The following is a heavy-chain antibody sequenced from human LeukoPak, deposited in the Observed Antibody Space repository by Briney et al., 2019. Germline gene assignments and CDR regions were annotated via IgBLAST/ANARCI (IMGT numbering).Heavy chain of an antibody. CDR3: ASSSGRYID. J-gene: IGHJ4*02. V-gene: IGHV3-21*01. D-gene: IGHD6-19*01. CDR2: ITPSSSYI. Sequence: GESLRLSCAASGFTFSSYSMNWVRQAPGKGLEWVSSITPSSSYIYYADSVKGRFTISRDNAKYSLYPQMNSLRVEDTAVYYCASSSGRYIDWGQGTLVTVSS. CDR1: GFTFSSYS.